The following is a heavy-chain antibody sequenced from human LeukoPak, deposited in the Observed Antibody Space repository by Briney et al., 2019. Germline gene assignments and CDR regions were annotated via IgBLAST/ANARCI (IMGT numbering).Heavy chain of an antibody. CDR1: GGSISTRIYY. V-gene: IGHV4-39*01. Sequence: KPSETLSLTCTVSGGSISTRIYYWGWIRQPPRKGLEWIGTIYYSGSTYYNPSLKSRVTISVDTSKNQFSLKLSSVTAADTAVYYCARLTRSYFDYWGQGTLVTVSS. CDR2: IYYSGST. CDR3: ARLTRSYFDY. J-gene: IGHJ4*02.